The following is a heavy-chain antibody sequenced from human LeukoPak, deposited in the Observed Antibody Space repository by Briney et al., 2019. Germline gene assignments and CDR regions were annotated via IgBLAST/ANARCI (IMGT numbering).Heavy chain of an antibody. CDR2: IYYTGST. J-gene: IGHJ4*02. V-gene: IGHV4-4*02. D-gene: IGHD1-26*01. CDR1: GGSVSSSNW. CDR3: ARGRYSGSYLLDY. Sequence: SETLSLTCAVSGGSVSSSNWWSWVRQPPGKGLEWIGSIYYTGSTYYKPSLKSRVTISVDTSKNQFSLKLNSVSAADTAVYYCARGRYSGSYLLDYWGQGTLVTVSS.